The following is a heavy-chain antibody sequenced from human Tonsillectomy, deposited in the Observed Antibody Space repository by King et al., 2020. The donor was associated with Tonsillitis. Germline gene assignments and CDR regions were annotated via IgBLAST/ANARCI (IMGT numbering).Heavy chain of an antibody. Sequence: QLVQSGGRVVQPGRSLRLSCAASGFTFSKYGMHWVRQAPGKGLQWVAVISYDGSDKYYADSVKGRFTISRDNSKNTLYLQMNSLRAADTAVYYCARDRDDYIFDYWGQGTLVTVSS. CDR1: GFTFSKYG. D-gene: IGHD4/OR15-4a*01. CDR2: ISYDGSDK. J-gene: IGHJ4*02. V-gene: IGHV3-33*05. CDR3: ARDRDDYIFDY.